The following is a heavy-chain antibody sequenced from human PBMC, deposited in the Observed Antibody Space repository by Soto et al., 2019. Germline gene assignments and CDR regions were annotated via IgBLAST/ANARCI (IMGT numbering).Heavy chain of an antibody. CDR2: INHTGTT. Sequence: QVRLQESGPGLVKSSETLSLTCTVSGGSLSSFYWGWIRRPPGNGLEWIGYINHTGTTRYNSSIRSRVTMSVESSKNEFHLKLTSVAAADTATYYCARVNKEELVTVPAAHYDHWGHGTLVTVAS. CDR1: GGSLSSFY. CDR3: ARVNKEELVTVPAAHYDH. J-gene: IGHJ4*01. V-gene: IGHV4-59*01. D-gene: IGHD2-2*01.